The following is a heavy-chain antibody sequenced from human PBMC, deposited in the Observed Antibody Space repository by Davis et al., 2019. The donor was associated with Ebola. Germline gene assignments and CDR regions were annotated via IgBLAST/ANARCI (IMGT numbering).Heavy chain of an antibody. CDR3: ARGLRFLEWFYSNWFDP. CDR1: GGSMRSFY. Sequence: MPGGSLRLSCTVSGGSMRSFYWSWIRQPPGKGLEWIGEINHSGSTNYNPSLKSRVTISVDTSKNQFPLKLSSVTAADTAVYYCARGLRFLEWFYSNWFDPWGQGTLVTVSS. CDR2: INHSGST. J-gene: IGHJ5*02. V-gene: IGHV4-34*01. D-gene: IGHD3-3*01.